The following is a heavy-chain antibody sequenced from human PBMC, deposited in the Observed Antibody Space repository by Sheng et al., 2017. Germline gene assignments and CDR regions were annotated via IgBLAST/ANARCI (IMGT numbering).Heavy chain of an antibody. CDR1: GFAFSSHR. Sequence: EVQLEASGGDLVQPGGSLRLSCVASGFAFSSHRIHWVRQAPGKGLEWLSSIDPGGDSIYYGDSVTGRFTVSRDNAKNSAFLQMNFLRGDDTAIYYCVRSNWLEYWGQGTLVTVSS. CDR2: IDPGGDSI. V-gene: IGHV3-48*03. CDR3: VRSNWLEY. J-gene: IGHJ4*02. D-gene: IGHD3-10*01.